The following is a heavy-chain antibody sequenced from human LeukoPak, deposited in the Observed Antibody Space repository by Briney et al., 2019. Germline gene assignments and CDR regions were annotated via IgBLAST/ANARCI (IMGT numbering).Heavy chain of an antibody. Sequence: PGGSLRLSCAASGFTFSNYNINWVRQAPGKGLEWVSYISDNTGTIYYADSEQGRFTISRDNAKNSLFLQMNSLRAEDTAVYYCAKEAYSSGWSDVDYWGQGTLVTVSS. V-gene: IGHV3-48*01. J-gene: IGHJ4*02. CDR2: ISDNTGTI. CDR3: AKEAYSSGWSDVDY. CDR1: GFTFSNYN. D-gene: IGHD6-19*01.